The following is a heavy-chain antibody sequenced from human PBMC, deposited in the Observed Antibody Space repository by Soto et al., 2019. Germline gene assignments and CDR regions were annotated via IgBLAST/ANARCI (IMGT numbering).Heavy chain of an antibody. CDR3: ARDLIQDSSGWYGDAFDI. V-gene: IGHV4-61*01. CDR2: IYYSGST. D-gene: IGHD6-19*01. Sequence: QVQLQESGPGLVKPSETLSLTCTVSGGSVSSGSYYWSWIRQPPGKGLEWIGYIYYSGSTNYNPSLKSRVPISVATSKNQFSLKLSSVTAADTAVYYCARDLIQDSSGWYGDAFDIWGQGTMVTVSS. CDR1: GGSVSSGSYY. J-gene: IGHJ3*02.